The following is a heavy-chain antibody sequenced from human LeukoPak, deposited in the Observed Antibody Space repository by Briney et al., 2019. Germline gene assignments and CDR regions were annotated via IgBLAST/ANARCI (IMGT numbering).Heavy chain of an antibody. Sequence: GGSLRLSCAASGFTFSIYWMSWVRQAPGKGLEWVANIKQDGSERYYVDSVKGRFTLSRDNAKNSLYLQMNSLRAEDTAVYYCARDRWSYDPQGGFDCWGQGSLVTVSS. CDR1: GFTFSIYW. CDR3: ARDRWSYDPQGGFDC. D-gene: IGHD3-22*01. CDR2: IKQDGSER. V-gene: IGHV3-7*03. J-gene: IGHJ4*02.